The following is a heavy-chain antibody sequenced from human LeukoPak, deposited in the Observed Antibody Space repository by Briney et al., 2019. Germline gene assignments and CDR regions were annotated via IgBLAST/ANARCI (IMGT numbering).Heavy chain of an antibody. CDR2: TSFDSRSK. CDR3: ARGNHIYGDQSLDI. J-gene: IGHJ4*02. Sequence: GSLRLSCVGSGFSFGAHAMHWVRQIPGKGLEWVAVTSFDSRSKHYADSVEGRFTISRDNPKKTLYLQMSDLREEDTAMYFCARGNHIYGDQSLDIWGQGTLLTVSS. CDR1: GFSFGAHA. D-gene: IGHD2-21*02. V-gene: IGHV3-30*04.